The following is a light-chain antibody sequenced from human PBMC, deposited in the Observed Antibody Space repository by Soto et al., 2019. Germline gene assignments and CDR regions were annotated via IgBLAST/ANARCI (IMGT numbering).Light chain of an antibody. J-gene: IGLJ2*01. CDR2: DVS. Sequence: QSALTQPRSVSGSPGQSVTISCTGTSSDVGAYNYVSWYQQHPGKAPKLMIYDVSKRPSGVPDRFSGSKSGNTASLTISGLQAEDEADYFCCSYAGSCSFHVAFGGGTKLTVL. CDR1: SSDVGAYNY. CDR3: CSYAGSCSFHVA. V-gene: IGLV2-11*01.